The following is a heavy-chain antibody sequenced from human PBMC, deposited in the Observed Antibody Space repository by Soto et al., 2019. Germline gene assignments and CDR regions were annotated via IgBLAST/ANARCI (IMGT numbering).Heavy chain of an antibody. D-gene: IGHD2-2*01. CDR1: GYTFTHYY. J-gene: IGHJ4*02. Sequence: QVQLVQSGAEVKKPGASVKLSCRTSGYTFTHYYIHWVRQAPGQGLEWLGIINPASGSTNYAQDCQGRVTLTMDTSTTTVSMELSGLRAEDTAIFYCARDFAVGDHWGQGTLLTVSS. CDR2: INPASGST. V-gene: IGHV1-46*01. CDR3: ARDFAVGDH.